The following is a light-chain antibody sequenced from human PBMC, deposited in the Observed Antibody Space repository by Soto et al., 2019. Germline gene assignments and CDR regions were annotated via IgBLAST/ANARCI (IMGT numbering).Light chain of an antibody. J-gene: IGLJ2*01. V-gene: IGLV2-8*01. CDR3: CSFEASNNLL. CDR2: EVS. CDR1: SSDVGGYNY. Sequence: QSVLTQPPSASGSPGQSVTISCTGTSSDVGGYNYVSWYQQHPGKAPKLMIYEVSKRPSGVPDRFSGSKSGNTASLTVSGLQVEDEADYYCCSFEASNNLLFGGGTQLTVL.